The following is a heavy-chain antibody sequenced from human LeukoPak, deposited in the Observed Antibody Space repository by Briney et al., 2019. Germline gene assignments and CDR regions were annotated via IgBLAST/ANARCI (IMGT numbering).Heavy chain of an antibody. V-gene: IGHV3-21*01. D-gene: IGHD4-23*01. Sequence: GGSLRLSCAASGSTFSIYSMNWVRQAPGKGLEWVSSISSSSSYIYYADSVKGRITISRDNAKNSLYLQMNSLRAEDTAVYYCARGATVVTPDYWGQGTLVTVSS. CDR2: ISSSSSYI. CDR1: GSTFSIYS. CDR3: ARGATVVTPDY. J-gene: IGHJ4*02.